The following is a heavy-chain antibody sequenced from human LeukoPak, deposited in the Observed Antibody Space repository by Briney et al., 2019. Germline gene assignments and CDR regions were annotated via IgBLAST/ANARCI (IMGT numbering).Heavy chain of an antibody. V-gene: IGHV3-21*01. CDR3: ARDFRAATYYYYYYMDV. CDR2: ISSSSSYI. Sequence: GGSLRLSCAASGFTFSSYSMNWVRQAPGKGLEWVSSISSSSSYIYYADSVKGRFTISRDNAKNSLYLQMNSLRAEDTAVYYCARDFRAATYYYYYYMDVWGKGTTVTVSS. J-gene: IGHJ6*03. CDR1: GFTFSSYS. D-gene: IGHD2-15*01.